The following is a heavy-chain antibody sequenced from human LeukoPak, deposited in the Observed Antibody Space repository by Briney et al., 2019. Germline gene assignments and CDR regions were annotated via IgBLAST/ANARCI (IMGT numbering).Heavy chain of an antibody. D-gene: IGHD5-12*01. CDR3: AKDLYGYVSNWFDP. CDR1: GFTFSSYA. J-gene: IGHJ5*02. Sequence: GGSLRLSCAASGFTFSSYATSWVRQAPGRGLEWVSAISGSGGSTYYADSVKGRFTISRDNSKNTLYLQMNSLRAEDTAVYYCAKDLYGYVSNWFDPWGQGTLVTVSS. V-gene: IGHV3-23*01. CDR2: ISGSGGST.